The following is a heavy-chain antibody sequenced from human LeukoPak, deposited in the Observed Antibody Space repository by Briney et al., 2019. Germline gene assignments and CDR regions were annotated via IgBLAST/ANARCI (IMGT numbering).Heavy chain of an antibody. CDR3: AKDGYFDWLLSYYYYYYMDV. Sequence: GGSLRLSCAGSGFPFSSHGMNWVRQAPGKGLEWVSGISPGGGPTYYADSVRGRFTISRDDSKNTLYLQMKNLRAEDTAVYYCAKDGYFDWLLSYYYYYYMDVWGKGTTVTVSS. D-gene: IGHD3-9*01. CDR1: GFPFSSHG. CDR2: ISPGGGPT. V-gene: IGHV3-23*01. J-gene: IGHJ6*03.